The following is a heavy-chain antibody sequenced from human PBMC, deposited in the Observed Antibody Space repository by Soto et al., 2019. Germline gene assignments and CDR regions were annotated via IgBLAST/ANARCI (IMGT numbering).Heavy chain of an antibody. Sequence: SGKVSCKASGFTFTSSAVQWVRQARGQRLEWIGWIVVGSGNTNYAQKFQERVTITRDMSTSTAYMELSSLRSEDTAVYYCAADVDYYDSSGYFFWGQGTLVTVSS. CDR2: IVVGSGNT. CDR3: AADVDYYDSSGYFF. D-gene: IGHD3-22*01. J-gene: IGHJ4*02. V-gene: IGHV1-58*01. CDR1: GFTFTSSA.